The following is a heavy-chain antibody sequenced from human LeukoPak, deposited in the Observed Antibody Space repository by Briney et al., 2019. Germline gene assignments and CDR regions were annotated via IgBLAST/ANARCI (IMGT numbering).Heavy chain of an antibody. J-gene: IGHJ3*02. CDR1: GYTFTGYY. V-gene: IGHV1-2*02. Sequence: GASVKVSCKASGYTFTGYYMHWVRQAPGQGLEWMGWINPNSGGTNYAQKFQGRVTMTRDTSISTAYLQWSSLKASDTAMYYCARFYWVVGAFDIWGQGTMVTVSS. CDR2: INPNSGGT. CDR3: ARFYWVVGAFDI. D-gene: IGHD3-9*01.